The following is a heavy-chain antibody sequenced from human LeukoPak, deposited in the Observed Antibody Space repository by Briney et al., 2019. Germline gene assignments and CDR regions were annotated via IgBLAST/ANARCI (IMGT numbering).Heavy chain of an antibody. CDR1: GFTFSDYY. J-gene: IGHJ4*02. CDR2: ISSSGGTK. V-gene: IGHV3-11*01. Sequence: GGSLRLSSAASGFTFSDYYMSRIRQAPGGGLEWVSYISSSGGTKYYADSVKGRFTISRDNAKNSYLQMNSLRAEDTAVYYCARDGHAYGHGSPHYWGQGTLVTVSS. CDR3: ARDGHAYGHGSPHY. D-gene: IGHD3-10*01.